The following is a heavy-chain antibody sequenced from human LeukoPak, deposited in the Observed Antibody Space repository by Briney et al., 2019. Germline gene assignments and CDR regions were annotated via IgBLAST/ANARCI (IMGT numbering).Heavy chain of an antibody. CDR1: GGSISSNYY. J-gene: IGHJ4*02. V-gene: IGHV4-39*01. D-gene: IGHD2-8*02. Sequence: KPSETLSLTCTVSGGSISSNYYWGWIRQPPGKGLEWIVSFFYSGSTYYNPSLKSRVTISVDTSKNQFSLRLSSVTAADTAVYYCARHPGQSLFDYWGQGTLVTVSS. CDR2: FFYSGST. CDR3: ARHPGQSLFDY.